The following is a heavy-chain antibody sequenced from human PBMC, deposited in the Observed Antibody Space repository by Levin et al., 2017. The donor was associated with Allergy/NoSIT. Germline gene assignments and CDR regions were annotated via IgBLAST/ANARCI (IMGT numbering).Heavy chain of an antibody. CDR3: AKKGSSSSSVPFDY. J-gene: IGHJ4*02. D-gene: IGHD6-6*01. CDR2: ISGSGGST. Sequence: PSGGSLRLSCAASGFTFSSYAMSWVRQAPGKGLEWVSAISGSGGSTYYADSVKGRFTISRDNSKNTLYLQMNSLRAEDTAVYYCAKKGSSSSSVPFDYWGQGTLVTVSS. V-gene: IGHV3-23*01. CDR1: GFTFSSYA.